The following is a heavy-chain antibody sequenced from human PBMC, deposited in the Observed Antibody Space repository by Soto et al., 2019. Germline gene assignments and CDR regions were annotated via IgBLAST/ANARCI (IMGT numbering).Heavy chain of an antibody. D-gene: IGHD6-19*01. CDR2: ISGSGGST. Sequence: GGSLRLSCAASGFTFSSYAMSWVRQAPGKGLEWVSAISGSGGSTYYADSVKDRFTISRDNSKNTLYLQMNSLRAEDTAVYYCAKESESSGWYSNWFDPWGQGTLVTVSS. V-gene: IGHV3-23*01. CDR1: GFTFSSYA. J-gene: IGHJ5*02. CDR3: AKESESSGWYSNWFDP.